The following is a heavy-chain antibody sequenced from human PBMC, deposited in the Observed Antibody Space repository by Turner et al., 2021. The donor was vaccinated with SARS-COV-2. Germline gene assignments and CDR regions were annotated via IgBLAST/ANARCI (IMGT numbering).Heavy chain of an antibody. CDR1: GYTFTGYY. Sequence: QVQLVQSGAEVKKPGASVQVSCKASGYTFTGYYMHWVRQAPGQGLEWMGWINPNSGGTNYAQKFQGRVTMTMETSISTAYMELSRLRSDDTAVYYCARGGWDTAMGLLSYYYGMDVWGQGTTVTFSS. CDR2: INPNSGGT. CDR3: ARGGWDTAMGLLSYYYGMDV. D-gene: IGHD5-18*01. V-gene: IGHV1-2*02. J-gene: IGHJ6*02.